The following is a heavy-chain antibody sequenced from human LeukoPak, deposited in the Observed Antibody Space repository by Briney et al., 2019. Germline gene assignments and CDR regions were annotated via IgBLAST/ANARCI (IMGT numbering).Heavy chain of an antibody. V-gene: IGHV4-4*07. D-gene: IGHD3-22*01. CDR3: ARDLELVRYYDSSGHGVSAFDI. J-gene: IGHJ3*02. CDR2: IYTSGST. CDR1: GGSISSYY. Sequence: SETLSLTCTVSGGSISSYYWSWIRQPAGKGLEWIGRIYTSGSTNYNPSLKSRVTMSVDTSKNQFSLKLSSVTAADTAVYYCARDLELVRYYDSSGHGVSAFDIWGQGTMVTVSS.